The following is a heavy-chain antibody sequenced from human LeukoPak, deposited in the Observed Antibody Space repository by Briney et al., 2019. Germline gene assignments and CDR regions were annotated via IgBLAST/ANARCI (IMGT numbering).Heavy chain of an antibody. Sequence: GGSLRLSCAASGFTFSSYEMNWVRQAPGKGLEWVSYISSSGSTIYYADSVKGRFTISRDNAKNSLYLQMNSLRAEDTAVYYCAKLAYDILTGPSYFDYWGQGTLVTASS. V-gene: IGHV3-48*03. CDR1: GFTFSSYE. CDR2: ISSSGSTI. CDR3: AKLAYDILTGPSYFDY. D-gene: IGHD3-9*01. J-gene: IGHJ4*02.